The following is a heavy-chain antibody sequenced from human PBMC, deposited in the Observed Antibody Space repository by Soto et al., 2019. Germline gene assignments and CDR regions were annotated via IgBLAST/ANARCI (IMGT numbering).Heavy chain of an antibody. CDR2: ISGSGGST. D-gene: IGHD4-17*01. V-gene: IGHV3-23*01. Sequence: PGGSLRLSCAASGFTFSSYAMSWVRQAPGKGLEWVSAISGSGGSTYYADSVKGRFTISRDNSKNTLYLQMNSLRAEDTAVYYCAKPYGESSKFGIYYWGQGTLVTVSS. CDR1: GFTFSSYA. J-gene: IGHJ4*02. CDR3: AKPYGESSKFGIYY.